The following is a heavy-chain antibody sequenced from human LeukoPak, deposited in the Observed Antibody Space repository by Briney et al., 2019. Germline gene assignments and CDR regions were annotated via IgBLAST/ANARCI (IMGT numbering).Heavy chain of an antibody. V-gene: IGHV4-34*01. J-gene: IGHJ3*02. CDR1: GGSFSGYY. CDR2: INHSGST. D-gene: IGHD3-22*01. Sequence: SETLSLTCAVYGGSFSGYYWSWIRQPPGMGLEWIGQINHSGSTNYNPSLKSRVTTSVDMSKKQFSLKLSSVTAADTAVYYCARAPGYSSGYSDALDIWGQGIMVTVSS. CDR3: ARAPGYSSGYSDALDI.